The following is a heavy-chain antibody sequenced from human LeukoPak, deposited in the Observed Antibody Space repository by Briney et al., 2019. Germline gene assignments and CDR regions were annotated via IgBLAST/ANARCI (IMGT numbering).Heavy chain of an antibody. CDR1: GFTSSSHG. Sequence: GGSLRLSCAASGFTSSSHGMSWVRQAPGKGLEWVSGISGSGLSTYYEDSVKGRHTISRDNSKNTLYLQMNSLRAEDTAVYYCARAPLAGIMKSYFDYWGQGTLVTVSS. CDR3: ARAPLAGIMKSYFDY. CDR2: ISGSGLST. J-gene: IGHJ4*02. V-gene: IGHV3-23*01. D-gene: IGHD3-16*01.